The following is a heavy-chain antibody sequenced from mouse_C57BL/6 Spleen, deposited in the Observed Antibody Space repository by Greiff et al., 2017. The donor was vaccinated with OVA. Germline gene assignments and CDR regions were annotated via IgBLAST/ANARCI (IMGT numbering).Heavy chain of an antibody. Sequence: QVQLQQSGAELVKPGASVKISCKASGYAFSSYWMNWVKQRPGKGLEWIGQIYPGDGDTNYNGKFKGKATLTADKSSSTAYMQLSSLTSEDSAVYFCARRGSSYVYFDYWGQGTTLTVSS. V-gene: IGHV1-80*01. J-gene: IGHJ2*01. CDR2: IYPGDGDT. CDR1: GYAFSSYW. D-gene: IGHD1-1*01. CDR3: ARRGSSYVYFDY.